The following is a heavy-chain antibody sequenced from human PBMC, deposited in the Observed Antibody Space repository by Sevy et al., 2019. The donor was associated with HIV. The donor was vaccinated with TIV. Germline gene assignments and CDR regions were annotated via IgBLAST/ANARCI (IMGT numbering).Heavy chain of an antibody. V-gene: IGHV4-59*08. CDR1: GGSITSLY. CDR3: AGENAWGRGYS. J-gene: IGHJ4*02. CDR2: IYYNGHI. Sequence: SETLSLTFTVSGGSITSLYWNWIRQPPGKGLEWIANIYYNGHINYNPSLKSRVTLSLDTSKNQFSLSLSSVTAADTAMYYCAGENAWGRGYSWGQGTLSPSPQ. D-gene: IGHD1-26*01.